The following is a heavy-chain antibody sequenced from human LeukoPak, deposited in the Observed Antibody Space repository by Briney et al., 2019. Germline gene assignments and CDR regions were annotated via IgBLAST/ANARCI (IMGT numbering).Heavy chain of an antibody. J-gene: IGHJ4*02. V-gene: IGHV3-11*04. CDR2: ISSSGSTI. CDR1: GFTFSDYY. CDR3: AGDVLRFLEWYPSQGPIDY. D-gene: IGHD3-3*01. Sequence: PGGSLRLSCAASGFTFSDYYMSWMRQAPGKGLEWVSYISSSGSTIYYADSVKGRFTISRDNAKNSLYLQMNSLRAEDTAVYYCAGDVLRFLEWYPSQGPIDYWGQGTLVTVSS.